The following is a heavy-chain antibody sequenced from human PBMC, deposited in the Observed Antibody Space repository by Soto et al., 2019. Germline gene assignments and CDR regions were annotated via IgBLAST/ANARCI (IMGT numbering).Heavy chain of an antibody. Sequence: LSLTCTVSGGSITNYYWSWIRQPPGKGLEWIGYIYYSGGTNYNPSLKSRITISVDTSKDQFSLKLSSVTAADTAVYYCARDRGPSSGYYPYLFDLWGQGTLVSAS. J-gene: IGHJ5*02. CDR3: ARDRGPSSGYYPYLFDL. D-gene: IGHD3-22*01. CDR2: IYYSGGT. CDR1: GGSITNYY. V-gene: IGHV4-59*01.